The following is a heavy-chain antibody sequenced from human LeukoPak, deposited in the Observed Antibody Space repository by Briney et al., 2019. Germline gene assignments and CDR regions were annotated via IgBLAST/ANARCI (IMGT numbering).Heavy chain of an antibody. V-gene: IGHV3-66*02. D-gene: IGHD1-26*01. Sequence: GGSLRLSCAASGFIVSSNYMNWVRQAPGKGLEWVSDIYSGGSTYYADSVKGRFTISRDNSKNTVDLQMNDLRAEDTAVYYCARSWDARLNFDYWGQGTLVTVSS. CDR1: GFIVSSNY. J-gene: IGHJ4*02. CDR2: IYSGGST. CDR3: ARSWDARLNFDY.